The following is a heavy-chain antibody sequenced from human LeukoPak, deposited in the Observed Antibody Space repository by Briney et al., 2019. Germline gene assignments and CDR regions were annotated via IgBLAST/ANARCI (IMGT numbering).Heavy chain of an antibody. CDR3: ARDSMDSSSWYGDTNFDY. V-gene: IGHV4-38-2*02. CDR1: GYSISSDYY. J-gene: IGHJ4*02. D-gene: IGHD6-13*01. CDR2: IYYSGST. Sequence: PSETLSLTCTVSGYSISSDYYWGWIRQPPGKGLEWIGSIYYSGSTYYNPSLKSRVTISVDTSKNQFSLKLSSVTAADTAVYYCARDSMDSSSWYGDTNFDYWGQGTLVTVSS.